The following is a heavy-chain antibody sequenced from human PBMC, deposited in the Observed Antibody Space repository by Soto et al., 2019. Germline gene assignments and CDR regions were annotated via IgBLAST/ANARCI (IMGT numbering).Heavy chain of an antibody. CDR3: AKGRGGGAVVPDY. Sequence: QVQLVESGGGVVQPGRSLRLSCAASGFSFSSYGIHWVRQAPGKGLEWVAVIWYDGSNEYYADSVKGRFSISRDNSKGTVYLKMNGLRAEDTAVYYCAKGRGGGAVVPDYWGQGTLVTVSS. D-gene: IGHD2-21*01. CDR1: GFSFSSYG. V-gene: IGHV3-33*06. J-gene: IGHJ4*02. CDR2: IWYDGSNE.